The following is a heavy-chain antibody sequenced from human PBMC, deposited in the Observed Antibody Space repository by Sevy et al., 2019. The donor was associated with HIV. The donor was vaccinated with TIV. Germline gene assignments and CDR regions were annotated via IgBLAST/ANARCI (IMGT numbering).Heavy chain of an antibody. CDR3: ARGNRGYYDSSGYYWLFDY. J-gene: IGHJ4*02. V-gene: IGHV1-2*02. D-gene: IGHD3-22*01. CDR1: GYTFTGYY. Sequence: ASVKVSCKASGYTFTGYYMHWVRQAPGQGLEWMGWINPNSGGTNYAQKFQGRVTMTRDTSISTAYMELSRLRSDDTVVYYCARGNRGYYDSSGYYWLFDYWGQGTLVTVSS. CDR2: INPNSGGT.